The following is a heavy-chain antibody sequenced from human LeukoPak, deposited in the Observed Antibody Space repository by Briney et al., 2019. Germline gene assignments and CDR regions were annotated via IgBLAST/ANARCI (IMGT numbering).Heavy chain of an antibody. J-gene: IGHJ4*02. D-gene: IGHD3-10*01. CDR1: GGSMCPFY. CDR2: VYTTGST. V-gene: IGHV4-4*09. Sequence: SETLSLTCTLSGGSMCPFYRSWMRHPPGKGLEWIGYVYTTGSTKYNPSLNSRVAISVDTSKNHFSLKLKSVTAADTAVYFCARHEARAFDYWGQGTLVTVSS. CDR3: ARHEARAFDY.